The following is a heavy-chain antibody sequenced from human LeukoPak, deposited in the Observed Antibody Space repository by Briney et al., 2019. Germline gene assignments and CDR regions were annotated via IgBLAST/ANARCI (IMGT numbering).Heavy chain of an antibody. J-gene: IGHJ4*02. CDR3: ARDMSGGYYGVNFDY. Sequence: GGSLRLSCAVSGLTFSSYAMHWVRQAPGKGLEWVAVISYDGSNKYYADSVKGRFTISRDNSKNTLYLQMNSLRAEDTAVYYCARDMSGGYYGVNFDYWGQGTLVTVSS. CDR2: ISYDGSNK. D-gene: IGHD1-26*01. CDR1: GLTFSSYA. V-gene: IGHV3-30*04.